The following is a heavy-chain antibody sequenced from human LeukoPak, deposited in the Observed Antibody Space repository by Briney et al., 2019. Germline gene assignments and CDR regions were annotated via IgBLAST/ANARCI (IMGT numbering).Heavy chain of an antibody. CDR1: GDSISSGGYY. CDR3: ARLGPSRGSPRVFDY. J-gene: IGHJ4*02. V-gene: IGHV4-30-2*02. CDR2: ISHTEGT. D-gene: IGHD1-26*01. Sequence: SQTLSLTCTVSGDSISSGGYYWSWIRQPPGKGLEWIGYISHTEGTYYNPSLKSRVTISVDTSKNQFSLKLTSVTAADTAVYYCARLGPSRGSPRVFDYWGQGTLVTVSS.